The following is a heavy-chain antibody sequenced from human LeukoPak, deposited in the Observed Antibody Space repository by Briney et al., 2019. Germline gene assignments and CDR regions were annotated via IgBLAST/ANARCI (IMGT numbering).Heavy chain of an antibody. CDR2: IYPGDSDT. D-gene: IGHD3-22*01. Sequence: GESLKISCKGSGYSFTSYWIGWVRQMPGKGLEWMGIIYPGDSDTRYSPSFQGQVTISADQSISTAYLQWSSLKASDTAMYYCARRHDSSGYSLPTVAFDIWGQGTMVTVSS. J-gene: IGHJ3*02. CDR1: GYSFTSYW. V-gene: IGHV5-51*01. CDR3: ARRHDSSGYSLPTVAFDI.